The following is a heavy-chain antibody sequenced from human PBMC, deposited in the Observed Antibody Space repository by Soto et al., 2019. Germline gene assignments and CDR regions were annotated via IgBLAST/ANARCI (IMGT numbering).Heavy chain of an antibody. CDR3: ARERFDSSGSPYFDP. CDR2: ISTSVGST. D-gene: IGHD3-22*01. V-gene: IGHV3-23*01. J-gene: IGHJ5*02. CDR1: GFTFRNYA. Sequence: PGGSLRLSCAASGFTFRNYAMRWVRQAPGKGLDWVATISTSVGSTYYADSVKGRFTISRDNSKNTLLLQMNSLTAKDTAVYYCARERFDSSGSPYFDPWGQGTLVTVSS.